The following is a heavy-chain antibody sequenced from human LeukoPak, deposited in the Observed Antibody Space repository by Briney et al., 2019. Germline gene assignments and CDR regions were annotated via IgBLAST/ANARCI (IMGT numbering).Heavy chain of an antibody. CDR1: GFTFSSYS. J-gene: IGHJ3*02. V-gene: IGHV3-53*01. D-gene: IGHD1-26*01. CDR3: AGGGSYLSAFDI. Sequence: GGSLRLSCAASGFTFSSYSMSWVPQAPGKGLEWVSIIYSGGSTFDADSLKGLFTISRNNSKNTLYLQMNSLRAEDTAVYYCAGGGSYLSAFDIWGKGTMVTVSS. CDR2: IYSGGST.